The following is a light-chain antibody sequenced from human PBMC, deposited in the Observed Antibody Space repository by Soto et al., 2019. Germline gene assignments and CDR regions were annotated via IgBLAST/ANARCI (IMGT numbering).Light chain of an antibody. CDR3: SSYTSSSTFYV. V-gene: IGLV2-14*01. Sequence: QSVLTQPASVSGSPGQSITISCTGTSSDVGGYNYVSWYQQHPGKAPKLMIYDVSNRPSVVSNRFSGSKSGNTASLTISGLQAEDEADYYCSSYTSSSTFYVFGTGTKLTVL. J-gene: IGLJ1*01. CDR2: DVS. CDR1: SSDVGGYNY.